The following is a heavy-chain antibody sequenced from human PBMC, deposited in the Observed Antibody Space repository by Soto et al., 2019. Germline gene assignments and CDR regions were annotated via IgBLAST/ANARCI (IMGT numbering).Heavy chain of an antibody. CDR1: DFTFSSYA. V-gene: IGHV3-23*01. D-gene: IGHD3-3*01. CDR3: AKVFVFTIREGFDY. Sequence: PGGSLRLSCAASDFTFSSYAMSWVRQAPGKGLEWVSAITGSGNSTYYADSVKGRFTISRDNSKNTLYLQMNSLRAEDTAVYYCAKVFVFTIREGFDYWGLGTLVTVSS. J-gene: IGHJ4*02. CDR2: ITGSGNST.